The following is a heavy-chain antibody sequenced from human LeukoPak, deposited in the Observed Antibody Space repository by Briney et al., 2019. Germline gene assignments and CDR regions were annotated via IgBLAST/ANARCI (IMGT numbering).Heavy chain of an antibody. V-gene: IGHV3-73*01. J-gene: IGHJ4*02. CDR2: IRSKANSYAT. CDR3: TRAGILFDY. D-gene: IGHD1-14*01. CDR1: GFTFSGSA. Sequence: GGSLKLSCAASGFTFSGSAMHWVRQASGKGLEWVGRIRSKANSYATAYAASAKGRFTISRDDSKNTAYLQMNSLKTEDTAVYYCTRAGILFDYWGQGTLVTVSS.